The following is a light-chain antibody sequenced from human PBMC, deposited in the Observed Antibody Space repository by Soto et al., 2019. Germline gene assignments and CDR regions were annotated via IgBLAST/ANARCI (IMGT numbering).Light chain of an antibody. V-gene: IGKV1-39*01. Sequence: DIQMTQSPSSLSASVGDRVTITCLAGQGISNPLNWYQQKPGKAPKLLIYAASSLQSGVPSRFSGSGSGTDFTLTISSLQPEDFATYYCQQSYSAPFTFGPGTKVDIK. CDR2: AAS. CDR1: QGISNP. CDR3: QQSYSAPFT. J-gene: IGKJ3*01.